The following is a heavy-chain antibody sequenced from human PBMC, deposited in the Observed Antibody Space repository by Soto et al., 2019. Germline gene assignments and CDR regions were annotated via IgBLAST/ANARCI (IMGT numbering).Heavy chain of an antibody. Sequence: HEQLVESGGGVVQAGRSLRLSCAASGFTFNFLGMHWVRQAPGKGLEWVAVISYDGREKYYADSVKGRFTMSRDNSKNMVYLEMSSLRPEDTSVYYCAKERRYSFDAFDIWGHGTMVTVSS. CDR3: AKERRYSFDAFDI. V-gene: IGHV3-30*18. D-gene: IGHD5-12*01. CDR2: ISYDGREK. CDR1: GFTFNFLG. J-gene: IGHJ3*02.